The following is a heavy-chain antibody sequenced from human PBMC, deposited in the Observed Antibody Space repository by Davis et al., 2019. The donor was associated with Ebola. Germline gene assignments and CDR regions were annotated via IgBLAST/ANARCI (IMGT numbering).Heavy chain of an antibody. CDR2: INSDGTFT. Sequence: GESLKISCAASAFTFSNYWMYWVRQAPGEGLMCVSRINSDGTFTTYADSVKGRFTISRDNAKNTLYLQMNSLRAEDTAVYYCARAAGWFDPWGQGTLVTVSS. CDR1: AFTFSNYW. J-gene: IGHJ5*02. V-gene: IGHV3-74*01. CDR3: ARAAGWFDP.